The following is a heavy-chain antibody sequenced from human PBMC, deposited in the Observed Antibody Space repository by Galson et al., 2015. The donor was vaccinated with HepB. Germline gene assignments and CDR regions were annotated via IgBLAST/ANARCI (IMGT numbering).Heavy chain of an antibody. V-gene: IGHV3-73*01. Sequence: LRLSCAASGFTFSGSAIDWVRQTSGKGLEWVGRIRSKASNYATAYAASLKGRFTISRDDSKNTAYLHMKSLKTEDTAVYYCIRMADLSGYSSTWGQGTLVTVSS. CDR1: GFTFSGSA. CDR2: IRSKASNYAT. CDR3: IRMADLSGYSST. D-gene: IGHD6-13*01. J-gene: IGHJ4*02.